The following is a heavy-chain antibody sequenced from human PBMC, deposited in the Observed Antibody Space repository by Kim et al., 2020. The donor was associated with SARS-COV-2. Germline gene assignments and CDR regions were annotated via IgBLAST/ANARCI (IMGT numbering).Heavy chain of an antibody. V-gene: IGHV3-30*18. Sequence: GGSLRLSCAASGFTFSSYGMHWVRQAPGKGLEWVAVISYDGSNKYYADSVKGRFTISRDNSKNTLYLQMNSLRAEDTAVYYCAKLTMIVESPSGAFDIWG. D-gene: IGHD3-22*01. CDR3: AKLTMIVESPSGAFDI. CDR2: ISYDGSNK. J-gene: IGHJ3*02. CDR1: GFTFSSYG.